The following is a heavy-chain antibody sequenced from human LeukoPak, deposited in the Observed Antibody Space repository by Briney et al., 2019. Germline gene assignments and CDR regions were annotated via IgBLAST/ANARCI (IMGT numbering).Heavy chain of an antibody. V-gene: IGHV3-30*04. CDR3: ARDTISFQIEKATIPLAY. D-gene: IGHD5-24*01. CDR1: GFTFSSYA. J-gene: IGHJ4*02. CDR2: ISYDKSHK. Sequence: GGSLRLSCAASGFTFSSYAMHWVRQAPGKGLEWVAVISYDKSHKYYADSVKGRFTISRDNSKDTLYLQMNSLRAEDTAVYYCARDTISFQIEKATIPLAYWGQGTLVTVSS.